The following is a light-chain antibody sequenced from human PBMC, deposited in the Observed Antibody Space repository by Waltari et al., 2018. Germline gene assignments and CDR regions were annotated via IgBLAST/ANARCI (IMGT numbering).Light chain of an antibody. CDR2: EVS. Sequence: QAALTQSPSVSGSPGQSVTISCTGTSSDIGGYNRVSWYRQHPGKAPKLMIYEVSNRPSGVSDRFSGSKSCNTASLIISGLQAEDEADYYCSSYASSSTVLFGGGTRLTVL. J-gene: IGLJ2*01. CDR3: SSYASSSTVL. CDR1: SSDIGGYNR. V-gene: IGLV2-14*01.